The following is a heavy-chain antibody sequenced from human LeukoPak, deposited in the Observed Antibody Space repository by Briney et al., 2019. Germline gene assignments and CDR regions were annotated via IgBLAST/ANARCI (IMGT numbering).Heavy chain of an antibody. CDR1: GFTFSSHW. J-gene: IGHJ4*02. D-gene: IGHD3-10*01. Sequence: PGGSLRLSCAASGFTFSSHWMTWVRQAPGKGLEWVANIKEDGTRKNYMDSVKGRFTISRDNAKNSLYLQMSGLRAEDTAVYYCARDYYGSGSYLDYWGQGTLVTVSS. CDR3: ARDYYGSGSYLDY. CDR2: IKEDGTRK. V-gene: IGHV3-7*01.